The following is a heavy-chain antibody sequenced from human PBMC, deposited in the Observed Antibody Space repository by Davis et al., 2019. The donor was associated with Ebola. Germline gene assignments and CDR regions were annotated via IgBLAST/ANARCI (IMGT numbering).Heavy chain of an antibody. Sequence: ASVKVSCKASGYTFTGSYMHWVRQATGQGLEWMGWMNPNSGNTGYAQKFQGRVTITRNTSISTAYMELSSLRSEDTAVYYCASRSWFDPWGQGTQVTVSS. CDR1: GYTFTGSY. V-gene: IGHV1-8*03. CDR3: ASRSWFDP. J-gene: IGHJ5*02. CDR2: MNPNSGNT.